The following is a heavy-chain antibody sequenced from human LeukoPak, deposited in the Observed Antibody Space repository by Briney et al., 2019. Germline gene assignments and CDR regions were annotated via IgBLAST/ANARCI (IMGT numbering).Heavy chain of an antibody. CDR1: GYTFTSYD. Sequence: ASVKVSCKASGYTFTSYDINWVRQATGQGLEWMGWMNPNSGNTGYAQKFQGRVTMTRNTSITTAYMELSSLRSEDTAVYYCASSGYSWNYYYMDVWGKGTTVTISS. J-gene: IGHJ6*03. V-gene: IGHV1-8*01. CDR3: ASSGYSWNYYYMDV. D-gene: IGHD5-18*01. CDR2: MNPNSGNT.